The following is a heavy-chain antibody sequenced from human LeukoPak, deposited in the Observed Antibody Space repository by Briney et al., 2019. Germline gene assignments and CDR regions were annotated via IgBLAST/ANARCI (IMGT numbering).Heavy chain of an antibody. CDR3: ARELFGSGSRPDY. CDR2: VWHDGSNK. D-gene: IGHD3-10*01. V-gene: IGHV3-33*08. CDR1: GFTFSTYW. J-gene: IGHJ4*02. Sequence: PGGSLRLSCAASGFTFSTYWMSWVRQAPGKGLEWVALVWHDGSNKYYADSVKGRFTISRDNSKNTVYLKMNSLRAEDTAVYYCARELFGSGSRPDYWGQGTLVTVSS.